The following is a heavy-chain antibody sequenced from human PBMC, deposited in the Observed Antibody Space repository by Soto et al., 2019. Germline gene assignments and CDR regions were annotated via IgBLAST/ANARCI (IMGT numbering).Heavy chain of an antibody. V-gene: IGHV3-48*03. CDR1: GFTFSSYE. Sequence: EVQLVESGGGLVQPGGSLRLSCAASGFTFSSYEMNWVRQAPGKGLEWVSNISSSGSTIYYADSVKGRFTISRDNAKNSLCLQMHSPRAEDTAVYYCASSLPPTHNYDYYYGMDVWGQGTTFTVAS. J-gene: IGHJ6*02. CDR2: ISSSGSTI. CDR3: ASSLPPTHNYDYYYGMDV.